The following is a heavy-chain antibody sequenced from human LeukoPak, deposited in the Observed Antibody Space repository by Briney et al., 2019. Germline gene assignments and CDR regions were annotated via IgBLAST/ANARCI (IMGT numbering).Heavy chain of an antibody. CDR2: IYYSGST. CDR1: GGSISSGGYY. CDR3: ARVRAAAGHYYYYYYMDV. V-gene: IGHV4-31*03. Sequence: SETLSLTCTVSGGSISSGGYYWSWIRQHPGKGLEWIGYIYYSGSTYYNPSLKSRVTISVDTPKNQFSLKLSSVTAADTAVYYCARVRAAAGHYYYYYYMDVWGKGTTVTVSS. D-gene: IGHD6-13*01. J-gene: IGHJ6*03.